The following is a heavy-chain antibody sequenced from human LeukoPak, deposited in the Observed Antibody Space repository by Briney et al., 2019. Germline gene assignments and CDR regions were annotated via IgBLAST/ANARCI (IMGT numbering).Heavy chain of an antibody. Sequence: SQTLSLTCTVSGGSISSSGYYWGWIRQHPGKGLDWIGYIYYSGSTYYNPSLKRRVTISVDTSKNQFSLKLSSVTAADTAVYYCARDAEYYYGSGSYSSGIDVWGQGTTVTVSS. J-gene: IGHJ6*02. CDR2: IYYSGST. D-gene: IGHD3-10*01. CDR3: ARDAEYYYGSGSYSSGIDV. V-gene: IGHV4-31*03. CDR1: GGSISSSGYY.